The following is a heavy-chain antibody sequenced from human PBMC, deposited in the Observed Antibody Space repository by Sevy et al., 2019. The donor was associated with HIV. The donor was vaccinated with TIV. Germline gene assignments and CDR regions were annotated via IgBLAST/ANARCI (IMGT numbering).Heavy chain of an antibody. J-gene: IGHJ6*02. V-gene: IGHV3-23*01. CDR1: GFTFSSYA. CDR2: ISGSGGST. CDR3: AKDPYYYGSGSYYYYYGMDV. D-gene: IGHD3-10*01. Sequence: GGSLRLSCAASGFTFSSYAMNWVRQAPGKGLEWVSAISGSGGSTYYADSVKGRFTISRDNSKNTLYLQMNSLRAEDTAVYYCAKDPYYYGSGSYYYYYGMDVWGQGTTVTVSS.